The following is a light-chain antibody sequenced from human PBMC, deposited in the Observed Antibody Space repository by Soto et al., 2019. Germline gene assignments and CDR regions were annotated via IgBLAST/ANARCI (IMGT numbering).Light chain of an antibody. V-gene: IGLV2-14*03. CDR1: RTDVDGFDY. Sequence: QSVLTQPASVSGSPGQSIAISCTGIRTDVDGFDYVSWYQHHPGQAPKLILYDVDDRPSGVSHRFSGSKSGTTASLTISGLQAADEADYFCSSYTSSMTNVFGSGTKVTVL. J-gene: IGLJ1*01. CDR2: DVD. CDR3: SSYTSSMTNV.